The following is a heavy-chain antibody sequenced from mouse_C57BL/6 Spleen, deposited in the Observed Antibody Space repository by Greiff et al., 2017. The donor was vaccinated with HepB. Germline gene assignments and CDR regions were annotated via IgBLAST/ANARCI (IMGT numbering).Heavy chain of an antibody. V-gene: IGHV1-69*01. CDR1: GYTFTSYW. J-gene: IGHJ3*01. CDR3: AKAYDGSFAY. Sequence: QVQLQQPGAELVMPGASVKLSCKASGYTFTSYWMHWVKQRPGQGLEWIGEIDPSDSYTNYNQKFKGKSTLTVDKSSSTAYMQLSSLTSEDSSVYYCAKAYDGSFAYWGQGTLVTVSA. CDR2: IDPSDSYT. D-gene: IGHD1-2*01.